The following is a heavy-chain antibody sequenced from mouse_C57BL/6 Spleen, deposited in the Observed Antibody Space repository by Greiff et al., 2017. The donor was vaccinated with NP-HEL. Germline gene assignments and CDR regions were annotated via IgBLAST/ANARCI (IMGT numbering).Heavy chain of an antibody. D-gene: IGHD1-1*01. Sequence: EVQLQQSGPGLVKPSQSLSLTCSVTGYSITSGYYWNWIRQFPGNKLEWMGYISYDGSNNYNPSLKNRISITRDTSKNQFFLKLNSVTTEDTATYYCARRFITTVVATSDYAMDYWGQGTSVTVSS. CDR2: ISYDGSN. CDR1: GYSITSGYY. CDR3: ARRFITTVVATSDYAMDY. V-gene: IGHV3-6*01. J-gene: IGHJ4*01.